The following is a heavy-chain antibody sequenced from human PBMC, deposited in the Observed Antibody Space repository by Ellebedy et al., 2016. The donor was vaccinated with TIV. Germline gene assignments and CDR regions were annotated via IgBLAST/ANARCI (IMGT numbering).Heavy chain of an antibody. CDR1: GFTFSSYA. CDR2: ISGSGAST. J-gene: IGHJ4*02. CDR3: ASRIVRIY. D-gene: IGHD1-26*01. Sequence: GESLKISCAASGFTFSSYAMSWVRQAPGKGLEWVSSISGSGASTYYADSVKGRLTISRDNSKNTLYLQMSRLRAEDTAVYFCASRIVRIYWGQGTLVTVSS. V-gene: IGHV3-23*01.